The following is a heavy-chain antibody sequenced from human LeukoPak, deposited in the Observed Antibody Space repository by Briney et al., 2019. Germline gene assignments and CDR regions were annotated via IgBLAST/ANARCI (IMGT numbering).Heavy chain of an antibody. CDR2: IYYSGST. CDR1: GGSISSSSYY. J-gene: IGHJ6*02. D-gene: IGHD7-27*01. V-gene: IGHV4-39*01. CDR3: ARRTGARASLYYYYYGMDV. Sequence: SETLSLTCTVSGGSISSSSYYWGWIRQPPGTGLEWIGSIYYSGSTYYNPSLKSRVTISVDTSKNQFSLKLSSVTAADTAVYYCARRTGARASLYYYYYGMDVWGRGTTVTVSS.